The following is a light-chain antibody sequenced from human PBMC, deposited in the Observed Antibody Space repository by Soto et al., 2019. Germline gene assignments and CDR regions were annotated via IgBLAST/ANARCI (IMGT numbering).Light chain of an antibody. CDR3: QQYYTTLS. Sequence: DIVMTQAPDSLAVSLGERATINCKSSQSVLYNSDNKNYLAWYQQKAGQPPKLLIYWASTRDSAIPDRFSGSGSGGDFTLTIDTLKVADVEVYYWQQYYTTLSFGGGTKVEIK. CDR2: WAS. V-gene: IGKV4-1*01. J-gene: IGKJ4*01. CDR1: QSVLYNSDNKNY.